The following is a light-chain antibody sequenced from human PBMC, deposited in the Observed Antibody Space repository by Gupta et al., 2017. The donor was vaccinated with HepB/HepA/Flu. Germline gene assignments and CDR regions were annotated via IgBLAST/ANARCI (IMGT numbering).Light chain of an antibody. J-gene: IGLJ1*01. Sequence: QSVLTQPPSASGTPGQRVTISCSGSSSNIGSNYVYWYQQFPGTAPKLLIYRNNQRPSGVPDRFSGSKSGTSASLTIGGLRSDDEADYYCATWDDSRSGYVFGNGTNVTVL. CDR3: ATWDDSRSGYV. CDR1: SSNIGSNY. V-gene: IGLV1-47*01. CDR2: RNN.